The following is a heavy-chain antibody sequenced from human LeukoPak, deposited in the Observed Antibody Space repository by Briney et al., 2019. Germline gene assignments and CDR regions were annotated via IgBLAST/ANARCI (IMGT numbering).Heavy chain of an antibody. CDR3: AKDLGLTGALDY. D-gene: IGHD1-20*01. Sequence: GGTLRLSYAASGFTFSSYGMSWVRQAPGKGLEWVSAISGSGGSTYYADSVKGRFTISRDNSKNTLYLQMNSLRAEDTAVYYCAKDLGLTGALDYWGQGTLVTVSS. J-gene: IGHJ4*02. CDR2: ISGSGGST. V-gene: IGHV3-23*01. CDR1: GFTFSSYG.